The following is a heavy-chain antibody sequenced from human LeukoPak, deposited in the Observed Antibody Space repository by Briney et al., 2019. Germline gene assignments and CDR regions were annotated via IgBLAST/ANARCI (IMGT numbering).Heavy chain of an antibody. CDR2: ISYDGSNK. J-gene: IGHJ4*02. Sequence: GGSLRLSCAASGFTFSSYAMHWARQAPGKGLEWVAVISYDGSNKYYADSVKGRFTISRDNSKNTLYLQMNSLRAEDTAVYYCASGYYYDSSGYFWVWGQGTLVTVSS. V-gene: IGHV3-30*04. CDR3: ASGYYYDSSGYFWV. D-gene: IGHD3-22*01. CDR1: GFTFSSYA.